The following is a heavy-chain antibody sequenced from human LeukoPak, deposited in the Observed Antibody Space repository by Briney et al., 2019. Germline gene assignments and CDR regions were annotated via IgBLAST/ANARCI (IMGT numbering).Heavy chain of an antibody. CDR2: IYTSGST. V-gene: IGHV4-61*02. CDR3: ARDKAVAGLFDY. J-gene: IGHJ4*02. CDR1: GGSISSGSYY. D-gene: IGHD6-19*01. Sequence: PSQTLSLTCTVSGGSISSGSYYWSWIRQPAGKGLEWIGRIYTSGSTNYNSSLKSRVTISVDTSKNQFSLKLSSVTAADTAVYYCARDKAVAGLFDYWGQGTLVTVSS.